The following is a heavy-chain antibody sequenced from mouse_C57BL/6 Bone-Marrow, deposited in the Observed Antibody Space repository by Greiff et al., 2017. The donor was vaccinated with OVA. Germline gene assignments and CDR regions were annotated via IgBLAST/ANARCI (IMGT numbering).Heavy chain of an antibody. V-gene: IGHV7-3*01. D-gene: IGHD1-1*01. CDR3: ARDYYGSRGWAMDY. CDR1: GFTFTDYY. CDR2: IRNTANGYTT. Sequence: EVKLVESGGGLVQPGGSLSLSCAASGFTFTDYYMSWVRQPPGKALEWLGFIRNTANGYTTEYSASVKGRFTISRDNSQSILYLQMNALRAEDSATYYCARDYYGSRGWAMDYWGQGTSVTVSS. J-gene: IGHJ4*01.